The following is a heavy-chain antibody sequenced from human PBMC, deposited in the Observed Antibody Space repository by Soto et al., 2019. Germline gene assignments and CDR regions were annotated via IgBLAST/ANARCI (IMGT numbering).Heavy chain of an antibody. J-gene: IGHJ6*03. CDR2: IKQDGSEK. CDR1: GFTFCSYW. D-gene: IGHD4-17*01. CDR3: ARDRAVTTAYYYYMDV. V-gene: IGHV3-7*01. Sequence: PGGSLRLSCAASGFTFCSYWMNWFRQAPGKGLWWVANIKQDGSEKYYVDSVKGRFTISRDNAKTSLYLQMNSLRAEDTAVYYCARDRAVTTAYYYYMDVWGKGTTVTVPS.